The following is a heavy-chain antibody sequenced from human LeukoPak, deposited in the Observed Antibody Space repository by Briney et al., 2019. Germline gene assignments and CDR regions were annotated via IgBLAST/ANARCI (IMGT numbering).Heavy chain of an antibody. Sequence: RGSLRLSCAASGFTFRNYLMNWVRQAPGKGLEWVSFISSTGGTIYYADSVKGRFTVSRDNGKNSLLLQMNSLRAEDMALYYCARGYSRAAFDIWGQGTVVAVSS. CDR1: GFTFRNYL. D-gene: IGHD2-15*01. CDR2: ISSTGGTI. J-gene: IGHJ3*02. CDR3: ARGYSRAAFDI. V-gene: IGHV3-48*01.